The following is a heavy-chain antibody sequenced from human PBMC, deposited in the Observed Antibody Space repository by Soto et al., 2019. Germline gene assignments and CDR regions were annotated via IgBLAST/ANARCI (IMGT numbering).Heavy chain of an antibody. CDR2: ISYDGSNK. V-gene: IGHV3-30-3*01. J-gene: IGHJ6*02. CDR3: ARDLNYYDSSGYYPQSYYGMDV. CDR1: GFTFSSYA. D-gene: IGHD3-22*01. Sequence: SLRLSCAASGFTFSSYAMHWVRQAPGKGLEWVAVISYDGSNKYYADSVKGRFTTSRDNSKNTLYLQMNSLRAEDTAVYYCARDLNYYDSSGYYPQSYYGMDVWGQGTTVTVSS.